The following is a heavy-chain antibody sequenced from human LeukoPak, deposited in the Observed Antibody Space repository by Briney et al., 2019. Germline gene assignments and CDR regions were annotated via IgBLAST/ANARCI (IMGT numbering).Heavy chain of an antibody. Sequence: GGPLRLSCAGSGFAFGTYAMSCVRQAPGMGLEWVSSISANGQATYYADSVEGRFTISRDNSKSTLYLQLNSLRAEDTATYYCARDPYNTILYRLAHWGQGTLVTVSS. D-gene: IGHD3-10*01. CDR3: ARDPYNTILYRLAH. CDR1: GFAFGTYA. J-gene: IGHJ4*02. V-gene: IGHV3-23*01. CDR2: ISANGQAT.